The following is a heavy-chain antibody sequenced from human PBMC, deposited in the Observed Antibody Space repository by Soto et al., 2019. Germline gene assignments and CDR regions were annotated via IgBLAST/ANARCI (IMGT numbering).Heavy chain of an antibody. CDR2: ISSSSSTI. J-gene: IGHJ4*02. CDR1: GFTFSSYS. D-gene: IGHD3-9*01. V-gene: IGHV3-48*01. Sequence: HPGGSLRLSCAASGFTFSSYSMNWVRQAPGKGLEWVSYISSSSSTIYYADSVKGRFTISRDNAKNSLYLQMNSLRAEDTAVYYCARAVYLTGPDYWGQGTLVTVSS. CDR3: ARAVYLTGPDY.